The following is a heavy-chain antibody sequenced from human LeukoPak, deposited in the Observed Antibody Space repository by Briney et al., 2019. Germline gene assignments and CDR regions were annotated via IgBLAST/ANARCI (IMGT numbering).Heavy chain of an antibody. CDR1: GFTVSSNY. CDR2: IYSGGST. Sequence: PGGSLRLSCAASGFTVSSNYMSWVRQAPGKGLEWDSVIYSGGSTYYADSVKGRFTISRDNSKSTVYLQMNSLRADDTAVYYCARDSIWFGDERGQGTLVTVSS. D-gene: IGHD3-10*01. CDR3: ARDSIWFGDE. J-gene: IGHJ4*02. V-gene: IGHV3-53*01.